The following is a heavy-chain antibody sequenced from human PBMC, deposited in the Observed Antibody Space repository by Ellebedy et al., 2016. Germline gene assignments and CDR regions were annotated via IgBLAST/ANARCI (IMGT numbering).Heavy chain of an antibody. CDR2: ISGSGGST. CDR3: AKDFSGYSYGVTDY. CDR1: GFTFSSYA. Sequence: GGSLRLXCAASGFTFSSYAMSWVRQAPGKGLEWVSAISGSGGSTYYADSVKGRFTISRDNSKNTLYLQMNSLRAEDTAVYYCAKDFSGYSYGVTDYWGQGTLVTVSS. V-gene: IGHV3-23*01. D-gene: IGHD5-18*01. J-gene: IGHJ4*02.